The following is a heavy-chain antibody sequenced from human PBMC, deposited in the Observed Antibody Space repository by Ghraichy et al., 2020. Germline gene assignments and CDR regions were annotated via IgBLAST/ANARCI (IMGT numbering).Heavy chain of an antibody. J-gene: IGHJ4*02. Sequence: GESLNISCAASGFTFSSYAMSWVRQAPGKGLEWVSAISGSGGSTYYADSVKGRFTISRDNSKNTLYLQMNSLRAEDTAVYYCAKEGYFDWSTHFPFDYWGQGTLVTVSS. CDR2: ISGSGGST. D-gene: IGHD3-9*01. CDR1: GFTFSSYA. CDR3: AKEGYFDWSTHFPFDY. V-gene: IGHV3-23*01.